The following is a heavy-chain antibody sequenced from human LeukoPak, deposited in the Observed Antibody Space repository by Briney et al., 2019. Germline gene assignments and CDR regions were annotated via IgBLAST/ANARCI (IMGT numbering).Heavy chain of an antibody. V-gene: IGHV3-15*01. J-gene: IGHJ4*02. D-gene: IGHD3-22*01. CDR1: GFTFSNAW. Sequence: KAGGSLRLSCAASGFTFSNAWMSWVRQAPGKGLEWVGRIKSKTDGGTTDYAAPVKGRFTISRDDSKNTLYLQMNSLKTEDTAVYYCTTDGFYYDSSGYYRYFDYWGQGTLVTVSS. CDR3: TTDGFYYDSSGYYRYFDY. CDR2: IKSKTDGGTT.